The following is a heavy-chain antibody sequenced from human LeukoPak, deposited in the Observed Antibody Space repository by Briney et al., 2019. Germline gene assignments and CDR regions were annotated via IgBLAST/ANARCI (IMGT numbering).Heavy chain of an antibody. Sequence: SETLSLTCTVSGGSISSSSYYWGWIRQPPGKGLEWIGSIYYSGSTYYNPSLKSRVTISVDTSKNQFSLKLSSVTAADTAVYYCARLGRPAASFYYFDYWGQGTLVTVSS. CDR1: GGSISSSSYY. CDR2: IYYSGST. D-gene: IGHD2-2*01. J-gene: IGHJ4*02. V-gene: IGHV4-39*07. CDR3: ARLGRPAASFYYFDY.